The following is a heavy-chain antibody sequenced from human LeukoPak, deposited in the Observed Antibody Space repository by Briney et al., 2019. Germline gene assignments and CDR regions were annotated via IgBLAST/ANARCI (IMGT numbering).Heavy chain of an antibody. J-gene: IGHJ6*03. D-gene: IGHD3-10*01. Sequence: PSETLSLTCTVSGGSISSSTFYWGWIRQPPGKGLEWIATFYYSGSTYYNPSLKSRVTISVDTSKNQFSLKLSSVTAADTAVYYCARSSGYGSGSFSNYYYYMDVWGKGTTVTISS. V-gene: IGHV4-39*07. CDR3: ARSSGYGSGSFSNYYYYMDV. CDR1: GGSISSSTFY. CDR2: FYYSGST.